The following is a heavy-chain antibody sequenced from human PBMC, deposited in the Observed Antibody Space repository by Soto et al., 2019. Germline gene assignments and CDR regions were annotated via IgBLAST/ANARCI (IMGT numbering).Heavy chain of an antibody. CDR2: ISSSGSTI. CDR1: GFTFSDYY. J-gene: IGHJ6*02. Sequence: GGSLRLSCAASGFTFSDYYMSWIRQAPGKGLEWVSYISSSGSTIYQADSVKGRFTISRDNAKNSLYLQMNSMRAEDTAVYYCAKDGVENWYYGMDVWGQGTAVTVPS. D-gene: IGHD3-3*01. V-gene: IGHV3-11*01. CDR3: AKDGVENWYYGMDV.